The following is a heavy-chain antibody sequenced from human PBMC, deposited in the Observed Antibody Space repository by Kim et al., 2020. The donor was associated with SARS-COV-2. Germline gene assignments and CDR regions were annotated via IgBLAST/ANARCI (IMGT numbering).Heavy chain of an antibody. J-gene: IGHJ4*02. Sequence: ASVKVSCKASGYTFTGYYIHWVRQAPGQGLEWMGRINPKSGGTNYAQKFQGRVTMTRDTSISTAYMELSRLRSDDTAVYYCAREAPGRTGTENYFDYWGQGTRVTVSS. CDR3: AREAPGRTGTENYFDY. CDR1: GYTFTGYY. D-gene: IGHD1-1*01. CDR2: INPKSGGT. V-gene: IGHV1-2*06.